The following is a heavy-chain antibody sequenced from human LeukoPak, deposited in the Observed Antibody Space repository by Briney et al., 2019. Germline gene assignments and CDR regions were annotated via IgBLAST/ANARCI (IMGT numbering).Heavy chain of an antibody. Sequence: GGSLRLSCEASGFTFTTYWMTWIRQAPGKGLEWVANIKQDGSDKYYMDSVKGRFAISRDNAKNSVSQQMNSLRAEDTAVYYCARVAAAVPDQWGQGTLVTVSS. CDR2: IKQDGSDK. J-gene: IGHJ5*02. CDR1: GFTFTTYW. V-gene: IGHV3-7*04. D-gene: IGHD6-13*01. CDR3: ARVAAAVPDQ.